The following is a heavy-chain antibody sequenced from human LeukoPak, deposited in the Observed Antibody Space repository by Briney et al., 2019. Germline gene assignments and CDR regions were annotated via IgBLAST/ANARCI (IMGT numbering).Heavy chain of an antibody. CDR1: GFTFSTYP. CDR2: IVSNGDHV. J-gene: IGHJ4*02. Sequence: GGSLRLSCAASGFTFSTYPMHWVRQAPGKGLEFVSSIVSNGDHVFYANSVKGRFTISRDNSKNTLYLQMGSLRAEDTAVYYCARGDRRDYWGQGTLVTVSS. V-gene: IGHV3-64*01. CDR3: ARGDRRDY. D-gene: IGHD2-15*01.